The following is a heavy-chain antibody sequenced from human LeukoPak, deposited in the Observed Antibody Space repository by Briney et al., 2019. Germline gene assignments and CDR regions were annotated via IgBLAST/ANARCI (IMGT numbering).Heavy chain of an antibody. D-gene: IGHD1-1*01. CDR2: IYSTGGA. CDR1: GAPISHTLYY. J-gene: IGHJ4*02. Sequence: PSETLSLTCIVSGAPISHTLYYWGWIRQPPGKGLEWIGSIYSTGGAHYNPSLTSRVTLSLDTSKNHCSLKLTSVTAADTAVYYCATRRGNGQHYFDNWGQGTLVTVSS. CDR3: ATRRGNGQHYFDN. V-gene: IGHV4-39*02.